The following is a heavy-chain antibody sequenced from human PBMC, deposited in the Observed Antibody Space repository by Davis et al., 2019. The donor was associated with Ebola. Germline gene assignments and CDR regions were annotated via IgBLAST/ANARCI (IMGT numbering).Heavy chain of an antibody. V-gene: IGHV1-18*04. Sequence: ASVKVSCKASGYTFTSYGISWVRQAPGQGLEWMGWISAYNGNTNYAQKLQGRVTITADKSTSTAYMELSSLRSEDTAVYYCARSRITIAPHNWFDPWGQGTLVTVSS. CDR2: ISAYNGNT. CDR3: ARSRITIAPHNWFDP. D-gene: IGHD3-9*01. CDR1: GYTFTSYG. J-gene: IGHJ5*02.